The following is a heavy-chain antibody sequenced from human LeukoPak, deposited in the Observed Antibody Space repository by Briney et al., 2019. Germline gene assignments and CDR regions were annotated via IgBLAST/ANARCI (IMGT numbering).Heavy chain of an antibody. D-gene: IGHD2-15*01. CDR1: GFTFSSYA. J-gene: IGHJ3*02. Sequence: PGGSLRLSCAASGFTFSSYAMSWVRQAPGKGLEWVSAISGSGGSTYYADSVKGRFTISRDNSKNTLYLQMNSLRAEDTAVYYCAKDGHCSGGSCSINAFDIWGQGTMVTVSS. V-gene: IGHV3-23*01. CDR2: ISGSGGST. CDR3: AKDGHCSGGSCSINAFDI.